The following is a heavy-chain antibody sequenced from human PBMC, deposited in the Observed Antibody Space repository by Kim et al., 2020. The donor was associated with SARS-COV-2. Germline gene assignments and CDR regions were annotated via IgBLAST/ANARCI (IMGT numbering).Heavy chain of an antibody. J-gene: IGHJ6*02. CDR2: ISWNSGSI. CDR1: GFTFGDYA. Sequence: GGSLRLSCAASGFTFGDYAMHWVRQAPGKGLEWVSGISWNSGSIGYADSVKGRFTISRDNAKNSLYLQMNSLRAEDTALYYCAKDSPPGLYDFWSGYYGMDVWGQGTTVTVSS. D-gene: IGHD3-3*01. V-gene: IGHV3-9*01. CDR3: AKDSPPGLYDFWSGYYGMDV.